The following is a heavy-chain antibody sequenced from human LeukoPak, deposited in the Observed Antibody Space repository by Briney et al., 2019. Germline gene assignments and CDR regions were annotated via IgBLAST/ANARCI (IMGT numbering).Heavy chain of an antibody. CDR2: INHSGST. D-gene: IGHD3-22*01. Sequence: SETLSLTCTVSGGSISSGGYYWSWIRQHPGKGLEWIGEINHSGSTNYNPSLKSRVTISVDTSKNQFSLKLSSVTAADTAVYYCAREYYGGSSGYLGRYYFDYWGQGTLVTVSS. J-gene: IGHJ4*02. CDR1: GGSISSGGYY. V-gene: IGHV4-39*07. CDR3: AREYYGGSSGYLGRYYFDY.